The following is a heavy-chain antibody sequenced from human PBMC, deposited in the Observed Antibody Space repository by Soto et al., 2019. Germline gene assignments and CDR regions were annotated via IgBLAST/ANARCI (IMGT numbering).Heavy chain of an antibody. J-gene: IGHJ6*03. D-gene: IGHD3-3*01. CDR1: CGSVSSCSYY. CDR2: IYYSGST. Sequence: PSETLSLTCTVSCGSVSSCSYYWSWIRQPPGKGLEWIGYIYYSGSTNYNPSLKRRVTILVDTSKNQFPLKLSSVPAADTAVYYCARHMLVDCWSGYSYYMYVWGKGTTVTVSS. CDR3: ARHMLVDCWSGYSYYMYV. V-gene: IGHV4-61*01.